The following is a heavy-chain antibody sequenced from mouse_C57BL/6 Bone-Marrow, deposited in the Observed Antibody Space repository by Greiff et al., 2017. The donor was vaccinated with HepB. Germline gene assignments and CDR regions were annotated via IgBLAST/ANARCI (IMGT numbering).Heavy chain of an antibody. D-gene: IGHD1-1*01. V-gene: IGHV1-55*01. CDR2: IYPGSGST. CDR1: GYTFTSYW. Sequence: QVQLQQPGAELVKPGASVKMSCKASGYTFTSYWITWVKQRPGQGLEWIGDIYPGSGSTNYNEKFKSKATLTVDTSSSTAYMQLISLTSEDSAVYYCARQFITTVVASWGQGTTLTVSS. J-gene: IGHJ2*01. CDR3: ARQFITTVVAS.